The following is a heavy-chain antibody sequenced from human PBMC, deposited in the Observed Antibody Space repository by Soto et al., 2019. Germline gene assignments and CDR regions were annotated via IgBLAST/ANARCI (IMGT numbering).Heavy chain of an antibody. CDR2: ISCSGGST. V-gene: IGHV3-23*01. CDR3: ARRSSGWCFDY. J-gene: IGHJ4*02. D-gene: IGHD6-19*01. Sequence: GVSLRLSCAASGFTFSSYAMSWVRQAPGKGLEWVSAISCSGGSTYYADSVKGRFTISRDNSKNTLYLQMNSLRAEDTAVYYYARRSSGWCFDYWGQGTLVTVSS. CDR1: GFTFSSYA.